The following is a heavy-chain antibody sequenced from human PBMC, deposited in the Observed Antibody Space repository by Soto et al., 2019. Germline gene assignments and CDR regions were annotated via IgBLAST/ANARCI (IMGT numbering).Heavy chain of an antibody. CDR1: GFTFSSYG. Sequence: QVQLVESGGGVVQPGRSLRLSCAASGFTFSSYGMHWVRQAPGKGLEWVAVISYDGSNKYYADSVKGRFTISRDNSKNTLYLQMNSLRAEDTAXXXXXXEYSGGYYYYYY. V-gene: IGHV3-30*03. J-gene: IGHJ6*01. D-gene: IGHD5-12*01. CDR2: ISYDGSNK. CDR3: XXEYSGGYYYYYY.